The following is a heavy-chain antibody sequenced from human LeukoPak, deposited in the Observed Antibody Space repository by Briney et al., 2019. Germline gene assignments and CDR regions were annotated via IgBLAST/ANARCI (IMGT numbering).Heavy chain of an antibody. V-gene: IGHV4-34*01. D-gene: IGHD5-12*01. CDR3: ARGRPSGYAIYYYYGMDV. Sequence: SETLSLTCAVYGGSFSGYYWSWIRQPPGKGLEWIGEINHSGSTNYNPSIKSRVTISVDTSKNQFSLKLSSVTAADTAVYYCARGRPSGYAIYYYYGMDVWGQGTTVTVSS. CDR2: INHSGST. J-gene: IGHJ6*02. CDR1: GGSFSGYY.